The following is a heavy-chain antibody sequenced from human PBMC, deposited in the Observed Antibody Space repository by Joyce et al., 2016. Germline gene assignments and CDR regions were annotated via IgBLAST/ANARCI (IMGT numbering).Heavy chain of an antibody. CDR1: GYSFTNYA. V-gene: IGHV1-3*05. Sequence: QVLLVQSGPAQKEPGASMTLSCKTSGYSFTNYALNWVRQAPGQGLEWMGRIHAGSGVTMFSQKFNDRVSITTDTSASTVYMEMRGLTSADTATYYCTRSLPHGDGDKRATDIWGQGTLVTVSS. CDR2: IHAGSGVT. D-gene: IGHD7-27*01. J-gene: IGHJ4*02. CDR3: TRSLPHGDGDKRATDI.